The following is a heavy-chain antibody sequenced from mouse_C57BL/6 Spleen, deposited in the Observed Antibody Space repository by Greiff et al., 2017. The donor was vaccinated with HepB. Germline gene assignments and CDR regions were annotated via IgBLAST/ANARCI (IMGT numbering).Heavy chain of an antibody. CDR1: GYAFSSYW. V-gene: IGHV1-80*01. CDR2: IHPGDGDT. CDR3: ARESNYFDY. D-gene: IGHD5-1*01. J-gene: IGHJ2*01. Sequence: QVQLQQSGAELVKPGASVKISCKASGYAFSSYWMNWVKQRPEKGLEWIGQIHPGDGDTNYNGKFKGKATLTADKSSSTAYMQLSSLTSEDSAVYFCARESNYFDYWGQGTTLTVSS.